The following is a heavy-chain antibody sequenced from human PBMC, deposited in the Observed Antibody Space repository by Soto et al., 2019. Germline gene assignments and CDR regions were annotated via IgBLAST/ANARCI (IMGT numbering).Heavy chain of an antibody. CDR3: AKMDVENSRVACSXGSCYSGYYYYGMDV. CDR1: GFTFSSYS. CDR2: ISYDGSNK. Sequence: PGGLMRLSCAASGFTFSSYSMNWVRQAPGKGLEWVAVISYDGSNKYYADSVKGRFTISRDNSKNTLYLQMNSLRAEDTAVYYCAKMDVENSRVACSXGSCYSGYYYYGMDVWGQGTTVTVSS. V-gene: IGHV3-30*18. J-gene: IGHJ6*02. D-gene: IGHD2-15*01.